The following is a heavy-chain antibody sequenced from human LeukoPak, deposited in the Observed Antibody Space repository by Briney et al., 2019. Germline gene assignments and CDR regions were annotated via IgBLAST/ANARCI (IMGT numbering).Heavy chain of an antibody. CDR1: GFTFSSYA. CDR2: ISGSGGST. CDR3: AKLGDTYAWSPPDY. Sequence: GGSLRLSCAASGFTFSSYAMSWVRPAPGKGLEWVSTISGSGGSTYYADSVKGRFTISRDNSKNTLYLHMHSLRAEDTAVYYCAKLGDTYAWSPPDYWGQGTLVTVSS. V-gene: IGHV3-23*01. J-gene: IGHJ4*02. D-gene: IGHD3-16*01.